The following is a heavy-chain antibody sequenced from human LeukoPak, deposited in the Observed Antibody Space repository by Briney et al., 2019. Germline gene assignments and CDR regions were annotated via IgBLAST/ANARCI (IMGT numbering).Heavy chain of an antibody. J-gene: IGHJ4*02. V-gene: IGHV4-59*01. Sequence: GSLRLACAASGFTFSNYAMSWVRQPPGKGLEWIGYIYYSGSTNYNPSLKSRVTISVDTSKNQFSLKLSSVTAADTAVYYCARDQWELLVWGQGTLVTVSS. CDR3: ARDQWELLV. D-gene: IGHD1-26*01. CDR1: GFTFSNYA. CDR2: IYYSGST.